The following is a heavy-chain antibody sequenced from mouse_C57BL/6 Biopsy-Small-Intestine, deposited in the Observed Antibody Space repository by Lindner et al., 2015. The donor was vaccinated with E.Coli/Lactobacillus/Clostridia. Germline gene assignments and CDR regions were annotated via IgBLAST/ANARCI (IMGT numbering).Heavy chain of an antibody. V-gene: IGHV5-4*01. CDR1: GFTFSSYA. CDR2: ISDGGSYT. D-gene: IGHD1-1*01. J-gene: IGHJ2*01. Sequence: VQLQESGGGLVKPGGSLKLSCAASGFTFSSYAMSWVRQTPEKRLEWVAIISDGGSYTYYPDNVKGRFTISRDNAKNNLYLQMSHLKSEDTAMYYCARDYYGSRYYFDYWGQGTTLTVSS. CDR3: ARDYYGSRYYFDY.